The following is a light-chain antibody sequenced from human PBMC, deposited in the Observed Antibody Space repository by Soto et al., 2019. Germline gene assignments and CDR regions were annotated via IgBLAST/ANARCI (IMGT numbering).Light chain of an antibody. Sequence: QSVLTQPPSVSGAPGQRVTISCTGSSSNIGAGYDLHWYRQLPGTAPKLLIYDDNNRPSGVPDRFSGSKSGTPASLAISGLQAEDEADYYCQSYDSSLSGYVFGTGTKVTVL. CDR3: QSYDSSLSGYV. CDR1: SSNIGAGYD. J-gene: IGLJ1*01. CDR2: DDN. V-gene: IGLV1-40*01.